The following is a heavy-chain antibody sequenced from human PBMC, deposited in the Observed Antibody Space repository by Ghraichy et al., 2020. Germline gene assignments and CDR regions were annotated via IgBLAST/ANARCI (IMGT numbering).Heavy chain of an antibody. J-gene: IGHJ6*02. CDR1: GFTFRRHG. Sequence: GGSLRLSCAASGFTFRRHGMSWVRQAPGKGLEWVAYIKEDGSETYYVDSVKGRFTISRDNAKNSLYVQMNSLRAEDTAVYYCARDRGGRSGMEFWGQGTTVTVSS. CDR2: IKEDGSET. V-gene: IGHV3-7*01. CDR3: ARDRGGRSGMEF. D-gene: IGHD1-26*01.